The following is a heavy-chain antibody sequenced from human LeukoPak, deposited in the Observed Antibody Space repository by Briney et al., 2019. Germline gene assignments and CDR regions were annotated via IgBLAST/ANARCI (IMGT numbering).Heavy chain of an antibody. CDR2: MNPNSGNT. D-gene: IGHD2-2*01. CDR1: GYSFTGYY. Sequence: AASVKVSCKASGYSFTGYYMHWVRQATGQGLEWMGWMNPNSGNTGYAQKFQGRVTITRNTSISTAYMELSSLRSEDTAVYYCARNSPAAMLGYYYYYMDVWGKGTTVTVSS. V-gene: IGHV1-8*03. J-gene: IGHJ6*03. CDR3: ARNSPAAMLGYYYYYMDV.